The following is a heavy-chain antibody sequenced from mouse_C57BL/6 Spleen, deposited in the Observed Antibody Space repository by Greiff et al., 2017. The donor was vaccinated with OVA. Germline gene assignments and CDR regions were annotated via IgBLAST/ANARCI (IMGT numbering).Heavy chain of an antibody. V-gene: IGHV5-16*01. Sequence: EVQLVESEGGLVQPGSSMKLSCTASGFTFSDYYMAWVRQVPEKGLEWVANINYDGSSTYYLDSLKSRFIISRDNAKNILYLQMSSLKSEDTATYYCARDKDYGNFYAMDYWGQGTSVTVSS. J-gene: IGHJ4*01. CDR1: GFTFSDYY. D-gene: IGHD2-1*01. CDR2: INYDGSST. CDR3: ARDKDYGNFYAMDY.